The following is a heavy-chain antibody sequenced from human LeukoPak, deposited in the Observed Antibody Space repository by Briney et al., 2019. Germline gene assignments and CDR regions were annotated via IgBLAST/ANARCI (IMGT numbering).Heavy chain of an antibody. CDR2: ISSSGSTI. CDR3: ARDLTLTAYYFDY. V-gene: IGHV3-48*04. Sequence: GGSPRLSCAASGFTFSSYSMNWVRQAPGKGLEWVSYISSSGSTIYYADSVKGRFTISRDNAKNSLYLQMNSLRAEDTAVYYCARDLTLTAYYFDYWGQGTLVTVSS. CDR1: GFTFSSYS. J-gene: IGHJ4*02. D-gene: IGHD6-25*01.